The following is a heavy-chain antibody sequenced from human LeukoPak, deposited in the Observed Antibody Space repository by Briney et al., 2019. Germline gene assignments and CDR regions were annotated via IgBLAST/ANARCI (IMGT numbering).Heavy chain of an antibody. CDR1: GFSFSTYW. CDR2: INQHGSET. D-gene: IGHD3-22*01. J-gene: IGHJ4*02. V-gene: IGHV3-7*01. Sequence: GGSLRLSCEVSGFSFSTYWMTWVRQAPGKGLEWVANINQHGSETYYVDSVKGRFIISRDNAKNSLFLQMDSLTGEDTAVYYCSRGGGRGDYNERYYFDYWGQGTLVTVSS. CDR3: SRGGGRGDYNERYYFDY.